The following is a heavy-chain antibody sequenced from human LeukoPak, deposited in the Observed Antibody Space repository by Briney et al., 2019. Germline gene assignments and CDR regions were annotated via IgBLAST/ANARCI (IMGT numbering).Heavy chain of an antibody. Sequence: GESLKISCKGSGYSFTSYWIGWVRQMPGKGLEWMGIIYPGDSDTRYSPSFQGQVTISADKSISTAYLQWSSLKASDTAMYYCARQIAAAVRGNWFDPWGQGTLVTVSS. CDR3: ARQIAAAVRGNWFDP. V-gene: IGHV5-51*01. CDR1: GYSFTSYW. CDR2: IYPGDSDT. J-gene: IGHJ5*02. D-gene: IGHD6-13*01.